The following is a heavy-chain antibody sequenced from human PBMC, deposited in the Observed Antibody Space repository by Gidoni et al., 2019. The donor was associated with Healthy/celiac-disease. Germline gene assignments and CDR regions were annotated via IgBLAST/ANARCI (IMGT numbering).Heavy chain of an antibody. Sequence: QVQLQQLGAGLLKPSETLSLTCAVYGGSFSGYYWSWIRQPPGKGLEWIGEINHSGSTNYNPSLKSRVTISVDTSKNKFSLKLSSVTAADTAVYYCARVKRGYYYDSKGMDVWGKGTTVTVSS. CDR1: GGSFSGYY. CDR3: ARVKRGYYYDSKGMDV. J-gene: IGHJ6*04. D-gene: IGHD3-22*01. V-gene: IGHV4-34*01. CDR2: INHSGST.